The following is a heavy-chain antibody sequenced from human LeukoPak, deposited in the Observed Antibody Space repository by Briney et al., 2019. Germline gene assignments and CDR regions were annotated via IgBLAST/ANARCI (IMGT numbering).Heavy chain of an antibody. CDR1: GYTFTSYA. D-gene: IGHD3-3*01. CDR2: INPNSGGT. CDR3: AREGITIFGVVIRDTWFDP. V-gene: IGHV1-2*02. J-gene: IGHJ5*02. Sequence: GASVKVSCKASGYTFTSYAMHWVRQAPGQRLEWMGWINPNSGGTNYAQKFQGRVTMTRDTSISTAYMELSRLRSDDTAVYYCAREGITIFGVVIRDTWFDPWGQGTLVTVSS.